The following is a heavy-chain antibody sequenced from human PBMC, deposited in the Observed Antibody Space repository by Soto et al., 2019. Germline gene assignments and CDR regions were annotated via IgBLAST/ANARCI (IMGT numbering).Heavy chain of an antibody. J-gene: IGHJ3*02. Sequence: PSETLSLTCTVSGGSISSYYWSWIRQPPGKGLEWIGYIYYSGGTNYNPSLKSRVTISVDTSKNQFSLKLSSVTAADTALYYCARVERGTATTVVDAFDIWGPGTLVTVSS. D-gene: IGHD1-1*01. CDR1: GGSISSYY. CDR2: IYYSGGT. CDR3: ARVERGTATTVVDAFDI. V-gene: IGHV4-59*12.